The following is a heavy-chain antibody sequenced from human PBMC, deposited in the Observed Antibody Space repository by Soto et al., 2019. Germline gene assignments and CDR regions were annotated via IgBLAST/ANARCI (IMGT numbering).Heavy chain of an antibody. CDR3: ARETHDMVYATYRSLYGMDV. V-gene: IGHV1-2*04. J-gene: IGHJ6*02. D-gene: IGHD2-8*01. Sequence: QVQLVQSGAEVKKPGASVKVSCKASGYTFTGYYMHWVRQAPGQGLEWMGWINPNSGGTNYAQKFQGWVTMTRDTSISTAYMELSRLRSDDTAVYYCARETHDMVYATYRSLYGMDVWGQGTTVTVSS. CDR2: INPNSGGT. CDR1: GYTFTGYY.